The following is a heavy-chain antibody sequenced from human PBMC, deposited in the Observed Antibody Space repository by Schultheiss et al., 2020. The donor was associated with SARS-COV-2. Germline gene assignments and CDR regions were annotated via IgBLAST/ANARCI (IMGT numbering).Heavy chain of an antibody. CDR2: INHSGST. D-gene: IGHD5-12*01. CDR1: GGSFSGYY. J-gene: IGHJ5*02. V-gene: IGHV4-34*01. CDR3: ARGGIGDSGYDYWFDP. Sequence: ESLKISCAVYGGSFSGYYWSWIRQPPGKGLEWIGEINHSGSTNYNPSLKSRVTISVDTSKNQFSLKLSSVTAADTAVYYCARGGIGDSGYDYWFDPWGQGTLVTVSS.